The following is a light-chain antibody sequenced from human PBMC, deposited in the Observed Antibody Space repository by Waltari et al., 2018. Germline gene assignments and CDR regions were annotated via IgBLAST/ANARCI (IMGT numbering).Light chain of an antibody. Sequence: QSVLTQPPSVSGAPGPRVTISCTGSNSNIGARHDVHWYQQVPGEAPRLLIYRDNNRPPGVPDRFSGSKSGTSASLAITGLQPEDEADYYCQSYDSSLSGVLFGGGTKLTVL. CDR3: QSYDSSLSGVL. CDR1: NSNIGARHD. J-gene: IGLJ3*02. CDR2: RDN. V-gene: IGLV1-40*01.